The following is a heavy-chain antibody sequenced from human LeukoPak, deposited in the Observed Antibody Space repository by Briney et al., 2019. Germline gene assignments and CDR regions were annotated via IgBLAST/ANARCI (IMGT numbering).Heavy chain of an antibody. J-gene: IGHJ4*02. CDR1: GFTFSSFS. CDR3: AKGTYSAYNSGCAY. CDR2: ISSSSSTI. Sequence: GGSLRLSCAASGFTFSSFSMNWVRQAPEKGLEWISYISSSSSTIYYVDSVKGRFTISRDNSRNTLYLQMNSLRAEDTALYYCAKGTYSAYNSGCAYWGQGTLVTVSS. V-gene: IGHV3-48*01. D-gene: IGHD5-12*01.